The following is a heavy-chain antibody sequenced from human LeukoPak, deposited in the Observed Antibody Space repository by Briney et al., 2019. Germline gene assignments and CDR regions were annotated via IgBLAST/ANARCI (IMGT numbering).Heavy chain of an antibody. CDR2: IKEDGSEA. CDR3: ASVGSGSYYRDY. J-gene: IGHJ4*02. D-gene: IGHD3-10*01. CDR1: GFTFSGNW. Sequence: GGSLRLSCAASGFTFSGNWMTWVRQAPGKGLEWVANIKEDGSEAYYVDSVGGRFTISRDNAKNSLYLQMNSLRAEDTAVYYCASVGSGSYYRDYWGQGTLVTVSS. V-gene: IGHV3-7*02.